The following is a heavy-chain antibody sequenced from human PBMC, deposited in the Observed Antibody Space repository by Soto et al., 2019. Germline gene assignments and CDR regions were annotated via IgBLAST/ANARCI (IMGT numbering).Heavy chain of an antibody. CDR3: AKDLSLGGTAMRPNYYYYYGMDV. CDR1: GFTFSSYA. CDR2: ISYDGSNK. D-gene: IGHD5-18*01. V-gene: IGHV3-30*04. Sequence: PEWSLRLSCAASGFTFSSYAMHWVRQAPGKGLEWVAVISYDGSNKYYADSVKGRFTISRDNSKNTLYLQMNSLRADVMAVYYCAKDLSLGGTAMRPNYYYYYGMDVWGQGTTVSVS. J-gene: IGHJ6*02.